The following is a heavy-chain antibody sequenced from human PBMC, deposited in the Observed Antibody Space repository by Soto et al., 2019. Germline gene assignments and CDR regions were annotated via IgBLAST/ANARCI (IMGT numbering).Heavy chain of an antibody. V-gene: IGHV3-23*01. CDR2: ISGSGGST. CDR3: AKGGQWLVNFDY. CDR1: GFTFSSYA. J-gene: IGHJ4*02. Sequence: EVQLLESGGGLVQPGGSLRLSCAASGFTFSSYAMSWARQAPGKGLEWVSAISGSGGSTYYADSVKGRFTISRDNSKNTLYLQMNSLRAEDTAVYYCAKGGQWLVNFDYWGQGTLVTVSS. D-gene: IGHD6-19*01.